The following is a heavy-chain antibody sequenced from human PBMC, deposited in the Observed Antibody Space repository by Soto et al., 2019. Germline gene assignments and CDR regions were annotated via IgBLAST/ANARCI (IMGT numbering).Heavy chain of an antibody. V-gene: IGHV4-34*01. CDR1: VVSFSGYD. J-gene: IGHJ3*02. Sequence: SGTLSLTCAVYVVSFSGYDWSWMHQPPGKGLEWIGEINHSGSTNYNPSLKSRVTISVDTSKNQFSLKLSSVTAADTAVYYCARGGHRRSLRLYAFDIWGQGTMVT. D-gene: IGHD3-10*01. CDR3: ARGGHRRSLRLYAFDI. CDR2: INHSGST.